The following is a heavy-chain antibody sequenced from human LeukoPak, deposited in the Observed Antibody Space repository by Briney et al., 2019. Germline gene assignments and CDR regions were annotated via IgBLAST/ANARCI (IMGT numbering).Heavy chain of an antibody. D-gene: IGHD6-13*01. V-gene: IGHV3-7*01. CDR3: ARDSEYSSSFDFDI. CDR2: INQDGSER. Sequence: GGSLRLSCAASGFTFSSHWMTWVREAPGKGLEWVANINQDGSERYYVDSVKGRFTISRDNAKNSLYLQMNSLRAEDTAVYYCARDSEYSSSFDFDIWGQGTMVTVSS. CDR1: GFTFSSHW. J-gene: IGHJ3*02.